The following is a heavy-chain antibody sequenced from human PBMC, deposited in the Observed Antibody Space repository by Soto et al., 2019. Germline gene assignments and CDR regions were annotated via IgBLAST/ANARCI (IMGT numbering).Heavy chain of an antibody. CDR2: ISGSGGST. J-gene: IGHJ3*02. D-gene: IGHD3-22*01. CDR3: AKDVQTSSGYYYTGCNAFDI. Sequence: KGLEWGSAISGSGGSTYYADSVTGRFTITRDNSKTNLYPEMNSLRAEDTAVYYCAKDVQTSSGYYYTGCNAFDIWGEGLMV. V-gene: IGHV3-23*01.